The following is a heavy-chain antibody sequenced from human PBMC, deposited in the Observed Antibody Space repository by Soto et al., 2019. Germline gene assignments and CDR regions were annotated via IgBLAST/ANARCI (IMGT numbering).Heavy chain of an antibody. V-gene: IGHV4-59*01. J-gene: IGHJ6*02. CDR3: ARAPVWSGYWYYYYGMDV. CDR2: IYYSGST. Sequence: SETLSLTCTVPGGSISSYYWSWIRQPPGKGLEWIGYIYYSGSTNYNPSLKSRVTISVDTSKNQFSLKLSSVTAADTAVYYCARAPVWSGYWYYYYGMDVWGQGTTVTVSS. CDR1: GGSISSYY. D-gene: IGHD3-3*01.